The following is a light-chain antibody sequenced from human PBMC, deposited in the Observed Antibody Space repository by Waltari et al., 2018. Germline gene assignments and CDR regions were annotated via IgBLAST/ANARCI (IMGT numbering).Light chain of an antibody. CDR2: AAS. CDR3: QQSYSTPWT. V-gene: IGKV1-39*01. CDR1: QSISSY. J-gene: IGKJ1*01. Sequence: DIQMTQSPSSLSASVGDRVPITCRASQSISSYLNWYQQKPGKAPKLLIYAASSLQIGVPSRFSGSGSGTDFTLTISSLQPEDVATYYCQQSYSTPWTFGQGTKVEIK.